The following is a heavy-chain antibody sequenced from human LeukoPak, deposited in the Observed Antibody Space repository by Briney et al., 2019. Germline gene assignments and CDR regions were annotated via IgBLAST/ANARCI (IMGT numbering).Heavy chain of an antibody. CDR3: AKGRFTQSIFDG. V-gene: IGHV3-23*01. CDR2: ISGSGGST. Sequence: GGSLRLSCAASGFTFSSYAMSWVRQAPGKGLEWVSAISGSGGSTYYADSVKGRFTISRDNYKNTVSLQLNSLKVEDTALYYCAKGRFTQSIFDGWGQGTLVTVSS. J-gene: IGHJ4*02. D-gene: IGHD3-10*01. CDR1: GFTFSSYA.